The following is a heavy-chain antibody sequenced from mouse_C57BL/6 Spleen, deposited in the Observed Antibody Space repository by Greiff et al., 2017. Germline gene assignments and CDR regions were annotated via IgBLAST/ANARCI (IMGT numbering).Heavy chain of an antibody. Sequence: EVQLQQSGGGLVKPGGSLKLSCAASGFTFSDYGMHWVRQASEKGLEWVAYISSGSSTIYYADTVKGRFTISRDNAKNTLFLQMTSLRSEDTAMYYCARRDGSSYGFAYWGQGTLVTVSA. CDR3: ARRDGSSYGFAY. D-gene: IGHD1-1*01. V-gene: IGHV5-17*01. CDR1: GFTFSDYG. CDR2: ISSGSSTI. J-gene: IGHJ3*01.